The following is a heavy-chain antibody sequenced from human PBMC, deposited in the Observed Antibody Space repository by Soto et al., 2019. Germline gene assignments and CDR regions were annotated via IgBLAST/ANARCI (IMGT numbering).Heavy chain of an antibody. Sequence: QVQLVQSGAEVKKPGASVKVSCKASGYTFTSYDINWVRQATGQVLEWMGWMNPNSGNTGYAQKFQGRVTMTRNTSISTAYMELSRLRSEDTAVYYCARALSRVTTHSGVLYWGQGTLVTVSS. CDR2: MNPNSGNT. CDR3: ARALSRVTTHSGVLY. V-gene: IGHV1-8*01. D-gene: IGHD4-17*01. CDR1: GYTFTSYD. J-gene: IGHJ4*02.